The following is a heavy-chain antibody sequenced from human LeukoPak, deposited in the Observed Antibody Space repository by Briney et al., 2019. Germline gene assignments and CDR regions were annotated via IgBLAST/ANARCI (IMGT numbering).Heavy chain of an antibody. Sequence: GGFLRLSCAASGFTFSSYAMSWVRQAPGKGLEWVSAISGSGGSTYYADSVKGRFTISRDNSKNTLYLQMNSLRAEDTAVYYCAKAVAALYYYYYGMDVWGQGTTVTVSS. CDR1: GFTFSSYA. CDR2: ISGSGGST. CDR3: AKAVAALYYYYYGMDV. J-gene: IGHJ6*02. D-gene: IGHD6-19*01. V-gene: IGHV3-23*01.